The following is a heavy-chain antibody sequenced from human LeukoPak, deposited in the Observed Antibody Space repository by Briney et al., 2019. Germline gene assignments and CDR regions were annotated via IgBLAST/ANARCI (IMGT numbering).Heavy chain of an antibody. CDR1: GGSISSGTYY. Sequence: SETLSLTCTVSGGSISSGTYYWGWIRQPPGKGLEWIGSGSTYYNPSLKSRVTISVDTSKNLFSLKLTSVTAADTAVYYCARAGGSGWIVYWGQGTLVTVSS. CDR2: GST. D-gene: IGHD6-19*01. V-gene: IGHV4-39*07. J-gene: IGHJ4*02. CDR3: ARAGGSGWIVY.